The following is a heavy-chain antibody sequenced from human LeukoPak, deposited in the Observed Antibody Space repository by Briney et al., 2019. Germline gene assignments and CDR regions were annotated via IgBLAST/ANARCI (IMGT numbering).Heavy chain of an antibody. D-gene: IGHD2-15*01. Sequence: GGSLRLSCAASGFTFKLYWMHWVRQVPGKRPVWVSRINDDGSDTIYAESVRGRFTISRDDAKNTVYLQMNNLRAEDTAVYYCVRGGPSTWSWGQGTLVTVSS. V-gene: IGHV3-74*01. J-gene: IGHJ5*02. CDR3: VRGGPSTWS. CDR1: GFTFKLYW. CDR2: INDDGSDT.